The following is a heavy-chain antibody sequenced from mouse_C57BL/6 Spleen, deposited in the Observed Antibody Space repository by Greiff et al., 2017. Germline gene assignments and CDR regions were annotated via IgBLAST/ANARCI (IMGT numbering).Heavy chain of an antibody. Sequence: VQLQQSGPELVKPGASVKISCKASGYAFSSSWMNWVKQRPGKGLEWIGRIYPGDGDTNYNGKFKGKATLTADKSSSTAYMQLSSLTSEDSAVYFCAWGDGQYYYAMDYWGQGTSVTVSS. V-gene: IGHV1-82*01. D-gene: IGHD2-3*01. CDR1: GYAFSSSW. J-gene: IGHJ4*01. CDR2: IYPGDGDT. CDR3: AWGDGQYYYAMDY.